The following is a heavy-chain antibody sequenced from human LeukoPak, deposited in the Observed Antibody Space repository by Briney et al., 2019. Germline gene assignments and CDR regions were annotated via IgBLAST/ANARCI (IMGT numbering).Heavy chain of an antibody. Sequence: ASVKVSCKASGYTFTNYDINWVRQATGQGLEWMGWMNPNSGNTGYAQKFQGRVTMTRNTSISTAYMELSSLRSEDTAVYYCARDTAVPAAKKGVGYWGQGTLVTVSS. D-gene: IGHD2-2*01. CDR3: ARDTAVPAAKKGVGY. CDR2: MNPNSGNT. CDR1: GYTFTNYD. J-gene: IGHJ4*02. V-gene: IGHV1-8*01.